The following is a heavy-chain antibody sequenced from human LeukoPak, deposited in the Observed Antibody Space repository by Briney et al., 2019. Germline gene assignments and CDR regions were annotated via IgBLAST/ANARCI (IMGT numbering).Heavy chain of an antibody. V-gene: IGHV1-46*01. CDR3: ARGYCSGGGCSVLDAFDG. D-gene: IGHD2-15*01. J-gene: IGHJ3*01. Sequence: ASVKVSCKTSGYTFTNYYIHWVRRAPGQGLAWMGKINPSGGSTSYPQKFQGRVTMTRDTSTTTVYMELSTLRSEDTAIYYCARGYCSGGGCSVLDAFDGWGQGTMVTVSS. CDR1: GYTFTNYY. CDR2: INPSGGST.